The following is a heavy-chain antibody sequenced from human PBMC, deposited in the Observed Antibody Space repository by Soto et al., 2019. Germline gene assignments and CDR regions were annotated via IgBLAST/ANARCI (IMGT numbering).Heavy chain of an antibody. Sequence: SEPLSLTCTVSGGSISSSSYYWGWIRQPPGKGLEWIGSIYYSGSTYYNPSLKSRVTISVDTSKNQFSLKLSSVTAADTAVYYCARPYYYDSSGYYVWFDPWGQGTLVTVSS. J-gene: IGHJ5*02. CDR1: GGSISSSSYY. V-gene: IGHV4-39*01. CDR2: IYYSGST. D-gene: IGHD3-22*01. CDR3: ARPYYYDSSGYYVWFDP.